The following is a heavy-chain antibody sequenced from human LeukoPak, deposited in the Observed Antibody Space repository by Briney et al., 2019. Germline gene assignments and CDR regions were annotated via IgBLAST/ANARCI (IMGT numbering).Heavy chain of an antibody. CDR3: PRPHYDSWFDP. V-gene: IGHV4-39*01. CDR2: IYYSGST. D-gene: IGHD3-3*01. CDR1: GGSISSSSFY. Sequence: SETLSLTCTVSGGSISSSSFYWGWIRQPPGKGLEWIGSIYYSGSTYYNPSLKSRVTISVDTSKNQFSLKLSSVTAADTAVYYCPRPHYDSWFDPWGQGTLLTVSS. J-gene: IGHJ5*02.